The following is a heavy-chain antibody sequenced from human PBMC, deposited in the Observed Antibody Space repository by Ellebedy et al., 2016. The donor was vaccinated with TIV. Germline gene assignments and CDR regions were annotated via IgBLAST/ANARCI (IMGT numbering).Heavy chain of an antibody. CDR2: IKQDGSEK. Sequence: PGGSLRLSCAASGSTFSSYWRSWVRQAPGKGREWVANIKQDGSEKYYVDSVKGRFTISRDNAKNSLYLQMNSLNAEDTAVYYCARPPNRPDCSGGSCYPDAFDIWGQGTMVTVSS. D-gene: IGHD2-15*01. CDR3: ARPPNRPDCSGGSCYPDAFDI. V-gene: IGHV3-7*04. CDR1: GSTFSSYW. J-gene: IGHJ3*02.